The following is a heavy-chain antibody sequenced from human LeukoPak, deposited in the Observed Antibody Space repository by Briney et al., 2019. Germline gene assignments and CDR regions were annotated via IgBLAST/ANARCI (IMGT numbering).Heavy chain of an antibody. J-gene: IGHJ5*02. Sequence: SETLSLTCAVYGGSFSGYYWSWIRQPPGKGLEWIGEINHSGSTNYSPSLKSRVTISVDTSKNQFSLKLSSVTAADTAVYYCAAGEILEWLSGFDPWGQGTLVTDSS. V-gene: IGHV4-34*01. CDR2: INHSGST. CDR3: AAGEILEWLSGFDP. D-gene: IGHD3-3*01. CDR1: GGSFSGYY.